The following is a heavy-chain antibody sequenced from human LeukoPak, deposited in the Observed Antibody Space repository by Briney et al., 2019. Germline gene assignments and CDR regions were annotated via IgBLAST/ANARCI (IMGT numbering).Heavy chain of an antibody. J-gene: IGHJ4*02. CDR3: VRRGLRYFDWLLFDY. CDR1: GGSISSSSYY. Sequence: SETLSLTCTVSGGSISSSSYYWGWIRQPPGKGLEWIGSIYYSGSTYYNPSLKSRVTISVDTSKNQFSLKLSSVTAADTAVYYCVRRGLRYFDWLLFDYWGQGTLVTVSS. CDR2: IYYSGST. D-gene: IGHD3-9*01. V-gene: IGHV4-39*01.